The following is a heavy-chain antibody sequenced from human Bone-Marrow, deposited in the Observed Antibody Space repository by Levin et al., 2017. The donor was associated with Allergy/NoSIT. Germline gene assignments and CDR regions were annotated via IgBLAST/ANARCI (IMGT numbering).Heavy chain of an antibody. J-gene: IGHJ4*02. CDR2: ISWDGGST. Sequence: AGGSLRLSCAASGFTFDDYTMHWVRQAPGKGLEWVSLISWDGGSTYYADSVKGRFTISRDNSKNSLYLQMNSLRTEDTALYYCAKDLDYGANGGPDYWGQGTLVTVSS. CDR1: GFTFDDYT. CDR3: AKDLDYGANGGPDY. D-gene: IGHD4/OR15-4a*01. V-gene: IGHV3-43*01.